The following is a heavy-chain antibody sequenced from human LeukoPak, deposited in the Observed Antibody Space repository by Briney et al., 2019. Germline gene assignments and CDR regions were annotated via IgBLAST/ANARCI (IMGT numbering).Heavy chain of an antibody. CDR2: IRGSGGST. Sequence: PGGSLRLSCAASGFTFSSYAMSWVRQAPGKGLEWVSTIRGSGGSTYYADSVKGRFTISRDNSKNTLYLQMNSLRAEDTAVYYCAKDPVRYSSSPSNFDYWGQGALVTVPS. D-gene: IGHD6-13*01. J-gene: IGHJ4*02. V-gene: IGHV3-23*01. CDR1: GFTFSSYA. CDR3: AKDPVRYSSSPSNFDY.